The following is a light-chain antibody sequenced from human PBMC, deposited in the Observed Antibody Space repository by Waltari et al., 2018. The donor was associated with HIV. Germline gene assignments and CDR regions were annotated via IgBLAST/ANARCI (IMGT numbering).Light chain of an antibody. CDR1: QSLLHNNGNNY. V-gene: IGKV2-28*01. J-gene: IGKJ3*01. CDR2: LAS. Sequence: DIVLTQSPLSLPVAPGESASISCRASQSLLHNNGNNYLDWYVQKPGQSPQLLIYLASHRASGVPERFSGSGSGTNFALKLVRVEAEDVGTYYGLQSLLTPRVSFGPGTKVD. CDR3: LQSLLTPRVS.